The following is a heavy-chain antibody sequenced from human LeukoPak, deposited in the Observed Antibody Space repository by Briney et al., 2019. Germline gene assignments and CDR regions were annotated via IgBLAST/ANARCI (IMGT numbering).Heavy chain of an antibody. CDR1: GFTFSNYW. V-gene: IGHV3-7*01. Sequence: PGGSLRLSCEGSGFTFSNYWMGWVRQAPGKGLQWVANIKQDGSEKYYVDSVKGRFTISRDNAKNSLYLQMNSLRAEDTAVYYCARDWLVSTWYFDYWGQGTLVTVSS. J-gene: IGHJ4*02. CDR3: ARDWLVSTWYFDY. CDR2: IKQDGSEK. D-gene: IGHD6-19*01.